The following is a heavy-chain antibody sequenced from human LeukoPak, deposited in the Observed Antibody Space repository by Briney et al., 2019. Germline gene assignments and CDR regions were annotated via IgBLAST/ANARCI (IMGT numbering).Heavy chain of an antibody. J-gene: IGHJ4*02. Sequence: SETLSLTRTVSGGSISRGEYYWSWIRQPPGRGLEWIGYISYSGSNFYNPSLKSRVPISVDTSKNQFSLKLSSVTAADTAVYYCARDLTGGYFDYWGQGTLVTVSS. CDR2: ISYSGSN. CDR1: GGSISRGEYY. D-gene: IGHD1-14*01. CDR3: ARDLTGGYFDY. V-gene: IGHV4-30-4*08.